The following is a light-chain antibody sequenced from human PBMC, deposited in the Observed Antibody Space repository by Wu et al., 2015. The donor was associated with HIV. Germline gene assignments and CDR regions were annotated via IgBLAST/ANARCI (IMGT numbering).Light chain of an antibody. V-gene: IGKV1-9*01. CDR3: QQYDTYSRT. CDR1: QAINSY. J-gene: IGKJ1*01. Sequence: DIQLTQSPSFLSASVGDRVTITCRASQAINSYVAWYQQKPGKAPKLLIYAASTLHSGVPSRFSGSGSGTEFTLTISSLQPEDFATYYCQQYDTYSRTFGQGTKVEIK. CDR2: AAS.